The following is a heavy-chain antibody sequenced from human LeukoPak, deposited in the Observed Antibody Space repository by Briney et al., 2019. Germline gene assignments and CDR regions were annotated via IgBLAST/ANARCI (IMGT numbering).Heavy chain of an antibody. CDR2: IRYDGSNK. CDR1: VFTFSSYG. D-gene: IGHD6-13*01. CDR3: AKDHKYRIAAAGRGWYFDY. Sequence: PGGSLRLSCAASVFTFSSYGMHWVRQAPGKGLEWVAFIRYDGSNKYYADSVKGRFTISRDNSKNTLYLQMNSLRAEDTAVYYCAKDHKYRIAAAGRGWYFDYWGQGTLVTVSS. J-gene: IGHJ4*02. V-gene: IGHV3-30*02.